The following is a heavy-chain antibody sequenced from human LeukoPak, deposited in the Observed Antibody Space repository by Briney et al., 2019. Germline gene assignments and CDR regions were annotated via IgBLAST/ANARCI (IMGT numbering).Heavy chain of an antibody. CDR3: ARTTEGYCSSASCFGFSYSYYMDV. J-gene: IGHJ6*03. V-gene: IGHV4-38-2*02. CDR1: GYSISSGYY. Sequence: SETLSLTCTVSGYSISSGYYWGWIRQPPGKGLEWIGSIYHSGSTYYNPSLKSRVTISVDTSKNQFSLKLGSVIAADTAVYYCARTTEGYCSSASCFGFSYSYYMDVWGKGTTVTISS. D-gene: IGHD2-2*01. CDR2: IYHSGST.